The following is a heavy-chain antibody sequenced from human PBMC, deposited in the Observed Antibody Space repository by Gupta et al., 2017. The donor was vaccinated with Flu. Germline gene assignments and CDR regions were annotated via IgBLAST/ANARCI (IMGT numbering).Heavy chain of an antibody. J-gene: IGHJ5*02. CDR1: GFTFSDYH. Sequence: QVQLVESGGGLVKPGWSLRLSCAASGFTFSDYHMSWIRQAPGKGLEWISYINSDSSYRRYADSVKGRFTISRDNAKNALYLQMNSLRAEDTAMYHCAGVIDSLGGWFDPWGQGTLVTISS. CDR3: AGVIDSLGGWFDP. V-gene: IGHV3-11*05. CDR2: INSDSSYR. D-gene: IGHD3-10*01.